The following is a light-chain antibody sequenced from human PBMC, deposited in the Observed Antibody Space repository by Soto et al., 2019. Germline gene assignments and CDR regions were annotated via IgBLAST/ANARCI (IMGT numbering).Light chain of an antibody. Sequence: ETVLTQSPDTLSLSPGERATLSCRASQSVSSSYLAWYQQKPGQAPRLLIYGASIRATGIPDRFGSGGSGTDFTLTISRLEPEDFAVYYCQQSGTSPKTFGQGTKVEIK. V-gene: IGKV3-20*01. CDR3: QQSGTSPKT. CDR1: QSVSSSY. CDR2: GAS. J-gene: IGKJ1*01.